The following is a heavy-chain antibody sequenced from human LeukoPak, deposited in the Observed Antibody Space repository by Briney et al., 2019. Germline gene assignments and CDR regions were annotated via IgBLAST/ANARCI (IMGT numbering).Heavy chain of an antibody. CDR1: GYGFTSYY. V-gene: IGHV1-46*03. Sequence: ASVKVSCKAFGYGFTSYYIHWVRQAPGQGREWMGIINPSVGGTTYARKFQGRVTMTRETSTSTVYMELRSLRSEDPAVYYCARHGSGRYYPAEGRVDYWGQGTLVTVSS. CDR2: INPSVGGT. CDR3: ARHGSGRYYPAEGRVDY. J-gene: IGHJ4*02. D-gene: IGHD3-10*01.